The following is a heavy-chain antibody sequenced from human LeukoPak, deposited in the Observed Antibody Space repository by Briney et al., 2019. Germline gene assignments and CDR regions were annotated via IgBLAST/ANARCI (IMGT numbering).Heavy chain of an antibody. V-gene: IGHV1-2*02. J-gene: IGHJ4*02. CDR2: INPNSGGT. Sequence: PWGSLRVSCTASGYTFTGYYMHWVRQAPGQGLEWMGCINPNSGGTNYAQKFQGRVTITRDTSISTPYLEMSRLRSDDTAVYYCARELRSPSDHHYFDYWGQGTLVTVSS. D-gene: IGHD1-14*01. CDR3: ARELRSPSDHHYFDY. CDR1: GYTFTGYY.